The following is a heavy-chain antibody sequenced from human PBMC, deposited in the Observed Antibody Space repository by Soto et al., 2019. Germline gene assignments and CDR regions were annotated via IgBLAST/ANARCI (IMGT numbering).Heavy chain of an antibody. CDR3: AREKKSMSVAFYY. Sequence: QVQLVQSGAEVKKPGASVKVSCKAYGYTFPSYGIGWVRQAPGQGLEWMGWLSGKNGNTNYIEKHQGRLTMTKDTTTSTAYMELKSLRSDDTAVYYCAREKKSMSVAFYYWGQGTLVAVSS. V-gene: IGHV1-18*01. CDR2: LSGKNGNT. J-gene: IGHJ4*02. CDR1: GYTFPSYG. D-gene: IGHD6-19*01.